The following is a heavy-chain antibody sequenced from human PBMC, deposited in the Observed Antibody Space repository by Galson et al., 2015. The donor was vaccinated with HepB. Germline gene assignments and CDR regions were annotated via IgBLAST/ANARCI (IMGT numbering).Heavy chain of an antibody. D-gene: IGHD6-19*01. CDR1: GFNFGDNA. CDR2: IRSKTYGGTT. J-gene: IGHJ4*02. V-gene: IGHV3-49*03. CDR3: SRAYYSGWDY. Sequence: SLRLSCATSGFNFGDNAMSWFRQAQGKGLEWVGFIRSKTYGGTTEYAASVKGRFSITRDDSKSIAYLQMNSLKTEDTAIYYCSRAYYSGWDYWGQGTLVTVSS.